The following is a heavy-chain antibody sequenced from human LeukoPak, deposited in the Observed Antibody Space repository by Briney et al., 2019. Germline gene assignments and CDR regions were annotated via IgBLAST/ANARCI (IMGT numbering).Heavy chain of an antibody. CDR2: IYTSGST. Sequence: SETLSLTCTVSGGSISNYYWSWIRQPAGKGLEWIGRIYTSGSTNYNPSLKSRVTMSVDTSKNQFSLKLSSVTAADTAVYYCARDKSGWLNDDAFGIWGQGTMVTVSS. CDR3: ARDKSGWLNDDAFGI. CDR1: GGSISNYY. J-gene: IGHJ3*02. V-gene: IGHV4-4*07. D-gene: IGHD6-19*01.